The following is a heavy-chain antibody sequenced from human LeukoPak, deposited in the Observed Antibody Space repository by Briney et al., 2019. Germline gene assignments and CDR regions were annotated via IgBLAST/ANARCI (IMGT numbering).Heavy chain of an antibody. D-gene: IGHD5-24*01. CDR2: IIPIFGTA. J-gene: IGHJ4*02. V-gene: IGHV1-69*06. Sequence: ASAKVSCKASGGTFSSYAISWVRQAPGQGLEWMGRIIPIFGTANYAQKFQGRVTITADKSTSTAYMELSSLRSEDTAVYYCAREMATVYFDYWGQGTLVTVSS. CDR3: AREMATVYFDY. CDR1: GGTFSSYA.